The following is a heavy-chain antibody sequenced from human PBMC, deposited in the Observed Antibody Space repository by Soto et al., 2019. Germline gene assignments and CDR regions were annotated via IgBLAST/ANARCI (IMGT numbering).Heavy chain of an antibody. CDR1: GFTFSSYT. J-gene: IGHJ4*02. CDR2: SSDRRTGNT. Sequence: GGSLRLSCAASGFTFSSYTLNWVRRAPGKGLEWVATSSDRRTGNTHYSDSVRGRFTLSRDYSRNILFLQMDSLRADDTALYYCTTWLTAHFDYWGRGTQVTVSS. V-gene: IGHV3-23*01. D-gene: IGHD2-21*02. CDR3: TTWLTAHFDY.